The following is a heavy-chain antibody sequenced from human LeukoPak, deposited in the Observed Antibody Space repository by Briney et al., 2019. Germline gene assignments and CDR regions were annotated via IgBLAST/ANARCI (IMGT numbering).Heavy chain of an antibody. J-gene: IGHJ4*02. CDR1: GFTFSSYG. CDR3: AKDADYYGSFFDY. CDR2: IRYDGSNK. V-gene: IGHV3-30*02. Sequence: GGSLRLSCAASGFTFSSYGMHWVRQAPGKGPEWVSFIRYDGSNKYFADSVKGRITISRDNSKNTLYPQMNSLRAEDTAVYYCAKDADYYGSFFDYWGQGTLVTVSS. D-gene: IGHD3-10*01.